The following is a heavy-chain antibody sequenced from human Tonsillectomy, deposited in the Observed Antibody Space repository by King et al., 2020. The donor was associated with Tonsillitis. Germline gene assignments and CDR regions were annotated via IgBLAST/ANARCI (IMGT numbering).Heavy chain of an antibody. CDR1: GFSFSSYW. Sequence: VQLVESGGGLVQPGGSLRLSCAASGFSFSSYWMSWVRQPPGKGLEWVANIKQDGSEKYYVDSVKGRFTISRDNAKNSLYLQMNSLRAEDTAVYYCASGGGASVYWGQGTLVTVSS. CDR3: ASGGGASVY. J-gene: IGHJ4*02. V-gene: IGHV3-7*03. D-gene: IGHD4-23*01. CDR2: IKQDGSEK.